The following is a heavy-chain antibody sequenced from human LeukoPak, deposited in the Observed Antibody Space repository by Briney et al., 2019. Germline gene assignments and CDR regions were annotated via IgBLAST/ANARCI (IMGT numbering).Heavy chain of an antibody. CDR3: AREYGAGRTPDY. CDR2: ISSSSSYI. D-gene: IGHD4/OR15-4a*01. CDR1: GFTFSSYS. J-gene: IGHJ4*02. Sequence: GGSLRLSCAASGFTFSSYSMNWVRQAPGKGLEWVSSISSSSSYIYYADSVKGRLTISRDNAKNSLYLQMNSLRAEDTAVYYCAREYGAGRTPDYWGQGTLVTVSS. V-gene: IGHV3-21*01.